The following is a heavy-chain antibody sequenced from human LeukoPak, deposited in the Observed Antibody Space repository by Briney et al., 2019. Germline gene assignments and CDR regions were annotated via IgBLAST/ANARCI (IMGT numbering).Heavy chain of an antibody. D-gene: IGHD5-18*01. V-gene: IGHV6-1*01. J-gene: IGHJ4*02. CDR3: ARVSYGYSSAYDY. CDR1: VDSVSSNSAA. CDR2: TYYRSKWYN. Sequence: SQTLSLTCAISVDSVSSNSAAWNWIRQSPSSGLECLGRTYYRSKWYNDYAVSVKSRITMNPDTSKNQFSLQLNSVTPEDTAVYYCARVSYGYSSAYDYWGQGNLVTVSS.